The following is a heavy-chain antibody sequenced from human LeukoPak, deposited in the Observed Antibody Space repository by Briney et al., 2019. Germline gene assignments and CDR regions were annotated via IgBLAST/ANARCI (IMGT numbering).Heavy chain of an antibody. CDR1: GFTFSDYS. Sequence: GGSLRLSCAASGFTFSDYSMKWVRQAPGKGLEWVSSISSSSSYIYYADSVKGRFTISRDNAKNSLYLQMNSLRAEDTAVYYCARGVVVTGLDYWGQGTLATVSS. CDR3: ARGVVVTGLDY. D-gene: IGHD2-2*01. V-gene: IGHV3-21*01. CDR2: ISSSSSYI. J-gene: IGHJ4*02.